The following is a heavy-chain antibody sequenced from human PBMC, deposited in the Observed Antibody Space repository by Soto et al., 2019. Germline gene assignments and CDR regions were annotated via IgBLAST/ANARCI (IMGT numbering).Heavy chain of an antibody. J-gene: IGHJ5*02. CDR1: GFTFSSYG. V-gene: IGHV3-30*03. Sequence: GGSLRLSCAASGFTFSSYGMYWVRQAPGKGLEWVAAIAYDGSNKYHADSVKGRFTISRQNAKNSVYLQMNSLRAGDTAFYYCARGRSFSYDSTPPPMFDPWGQGTLVTVSS. D-gene: IGHD3-10*01. CDR2: IAYDGSNK. CDR3: ARGRSFSYDSTPPPMFDP.